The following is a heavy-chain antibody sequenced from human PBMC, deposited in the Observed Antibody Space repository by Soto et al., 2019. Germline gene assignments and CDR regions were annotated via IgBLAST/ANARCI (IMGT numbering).Heavy chain of an antibody. CDR2: IKSDGSKK. V-gene: IGHV3-7*01. Sequence: GRSLRLSCAASGFTFSSYGMRWVRQAPGKGLEWVADIKSDGSKKYYADSVKGRFTISRDNAKNSLYLQMDSLRADDTAVYYCAREAYWGQGTLVTVSS. CDR1: GFTFSSYG. J-gene: IGHJ4*02. CDR3: AREAY.